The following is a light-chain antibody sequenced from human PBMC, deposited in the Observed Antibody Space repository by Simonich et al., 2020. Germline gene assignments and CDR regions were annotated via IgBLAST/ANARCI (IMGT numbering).Light chain of an antibody. CDR1: QGISSY. V-gene: IGKV1-9*01. CDR3: QQYYSTPLT. CDR2: AAS. Sequence: IQLTQSPSFLSASVGDRVTITCRASQGISSYLALYQQKPGKAPKLLIYAASTLQSGVPSRFSGSGSGTEFTLTISSLQPEDFATYYCQQYYSTPLTFGGGTKVEIK. J-gene: IGKJ4*01.